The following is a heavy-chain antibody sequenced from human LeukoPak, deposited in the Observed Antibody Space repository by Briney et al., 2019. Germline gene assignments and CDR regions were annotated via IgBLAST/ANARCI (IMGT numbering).Heavy chain of an antibody. D-gene: IGHD2-15*01. CDR1: GLTFDRYW. V-gene: IGHV3-74*01. CDR2: INQDGRYI. CDR3: ARDSMVGGALQD. J-gene: IGHJ4*02. Sequence: GGSLRLSCAASGLTFDRYWMHWVRQTPGKRLVWVSRINQDGRYITYADSVQGRFTISRDTAKNTLFLQMNSLRAEDTAVYYFARDSMVGGALQDWGQGALVTVSS.